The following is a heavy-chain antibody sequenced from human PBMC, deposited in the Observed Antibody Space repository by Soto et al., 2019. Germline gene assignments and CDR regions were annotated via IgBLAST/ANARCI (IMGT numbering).Heavy chain of an antibody. D-gene: IGHD3-3*01. CDR1: GFTFSSYW. V-gene: IGHV3-74*01. J-gene: IGHJ6*02. CDR2: INSDGSST. Sequence: PGGSLRLSCAASGFTFSSYWMHWVRQAPGKGLVWVSRINSDGSSTSYADSVKGRFTISRDNAKNTLYLQMNSLRAEDTAVYYCARGPETWSGYLSRDYYYYYGMDVWGQGTTVTVSS. CDR3: ARGPETWSGYLSRDYYYYYGMDV.